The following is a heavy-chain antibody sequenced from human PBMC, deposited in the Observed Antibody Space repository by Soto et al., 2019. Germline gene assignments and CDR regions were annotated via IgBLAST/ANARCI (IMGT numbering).Heavy chain of an antibody. Sequence: QVQLVESGGGVVQPGRSLRLSCAASGFPFTSYGMHWVREGPDKGLDWVAIISYDGSDKYYADSVKGGFTISRDNSKNSLYLQMNSLRPEDTALYYCVGGQYYFDYRGQGTLVIVSS. CDR3: VGGQYYFDY. D-gene: IGHD3-10*01. V-gene: IGHV3-30*03. J-gene: IGHJ4*02. CDR1: GFPFTSYG. CDR2: ISYDGSDK.